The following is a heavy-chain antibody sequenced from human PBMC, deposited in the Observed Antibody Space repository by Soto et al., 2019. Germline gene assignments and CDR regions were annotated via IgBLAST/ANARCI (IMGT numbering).Heavy chain of an antibody. CDR3: ARGQSITIFGVVIDYCMDV. CDR1: GGTFSSYA. D-gene: IGHD3-3*01. J-gene: IGHJ6*03. Sequence: GASVKVSCKASGGTFSSYAISWVRQAPGQGLEWMGWMIPNIGNTDYAQKFQGRVTMTRNTSISTAYMELSSLRSEDTAVYYCARGQSITIFGVVIDYCMDVWGKGTTVTVSS. V-gene: IGHV1-8*02. CDR2: MIPNIGNT.